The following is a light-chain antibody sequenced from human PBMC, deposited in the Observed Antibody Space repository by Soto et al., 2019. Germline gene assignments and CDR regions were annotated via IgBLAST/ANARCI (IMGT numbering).Light chain of an antibody. CDR1: QSVLYSSNNNNY. CDR2: WAS. CDR3: QQYCDTPST. V-gene: IGKV4-1*01. Sequence: DIVMTQSPDSLAVSLGERATINCKSSQSVLYSSNNNNYIAWYQQKPGQPPKLIIYWASTRESGVPDRFSGSGSGTDFTLTISSLQAEDVAIYYCQQYCDTPSTFGQGTKVEIK. J-gene: IGKJ1*01.